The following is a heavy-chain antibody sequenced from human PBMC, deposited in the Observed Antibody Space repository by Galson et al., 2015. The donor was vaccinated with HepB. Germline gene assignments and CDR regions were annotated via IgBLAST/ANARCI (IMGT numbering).Heavy chain of an antibody. V-gene: IGHV3-33*01. D-gene: IGHD2-21*01. Sequence: SLRLSCAASGFTFSNYGMHWVRQAPGKGLEWVAVLWYDGSNKLYGESVEGRFTISRDDSKNTVYLQMNSLRVEDTAVYYCARDGCDSSNCYMYYYYYGMDVWGQGTTVTVSS. CDR1: GFTFSNYG. CDR3: ARDGCDSSNCYMYYYYYGMDV. CDR2: LWYDGSNK. J-gene: IGHJ6*02.